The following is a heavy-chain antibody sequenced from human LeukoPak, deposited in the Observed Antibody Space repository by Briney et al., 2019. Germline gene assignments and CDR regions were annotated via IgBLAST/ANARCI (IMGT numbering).Heavy chain of an antibody. J-gene: IGHJ6*03. CDR2: ISAYNGNT. V-gene: IGHV1-18*01. CDR3: ARTVSSSWYIGSYYYYYMDV. Sequence: ASVKVSCKASGYTFTSYGVSWVRQAPGQGLEWMGWISAYNGNTNYAQKLQGRVTMTTDTSTSTAYMELKSLRSDDTAVYYCARTVSSSWYIGSYYYYYMDVWGKGTTITISS. CDR1: GYTFTSYG. D-gene: IGHD6-13*01.